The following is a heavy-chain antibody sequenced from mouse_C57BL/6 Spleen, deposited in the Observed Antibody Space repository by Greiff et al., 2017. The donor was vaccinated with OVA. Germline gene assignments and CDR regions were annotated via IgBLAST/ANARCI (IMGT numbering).Heavy chain of an antibody. CDR2: IDPETGGT. Sequence: QVQLKQSGAELVRPGASVTLSCKASGYTFTDYEMHWVKQTPVHGLEWIGAIDPETGGTAYNQKFKGKAILTADKSSSTAYMELRSLTSEDSAVYYCTRERGTAQATDWGQGTTLTVSS. V-gene: IGHV1-15*01. CDR1: GYTFTDYE. J-gene: IGHJ2*01. CDR3: TRERGTAQATD. D-gene: IGHD3-2*02.